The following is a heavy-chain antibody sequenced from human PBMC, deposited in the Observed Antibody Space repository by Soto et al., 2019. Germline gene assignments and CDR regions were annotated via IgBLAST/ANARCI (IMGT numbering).Heavy chain of an antibody. CDR1: GGTISSWY. V-gene: IGHV4-59*08. Sequence: SDTLSLTCTVSGGTISSWYWSWIRQPPGKGLEWIGYIYYSGSTNCNPSLKSRVTISVDTSKNQFSLKLSSVTAADTAVYYCARRYGSAIDYWGQGTLVTVSS. CDR3: ARRYGSAIDY. CDR2: IYYSGST. D-gene: IGHD1-26*01. J-gene: IGHJ4*02.